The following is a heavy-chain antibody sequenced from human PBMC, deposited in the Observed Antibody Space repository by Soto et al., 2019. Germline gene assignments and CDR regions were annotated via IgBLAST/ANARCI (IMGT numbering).Heavy chain of an antibody. CDR3: ARGVPADPYYYYYYMDV. V-gene: IGHV1-8*01. CDR2: MNPNSGNT. Sequence: ASVKVSCKASGYTFTGYDINWVRQATGQGLEWMGWMNPNSGNTGYAQKFQGRVTMTKNTSISTAYMELSSLRSEDTAVYYCARGVPADPYYYYYYMDVWGKGTTVTVSS. J-gene: IGHJ6*03. D-gene: IGHD2-2*01. CDR1: GYTFTGYD.